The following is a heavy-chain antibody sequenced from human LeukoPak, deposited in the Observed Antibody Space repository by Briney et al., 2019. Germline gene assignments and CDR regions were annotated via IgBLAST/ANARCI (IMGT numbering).Heavy chain of an antibody. CDR1: GFTFSSYG. V-gene: IGHV3-30*02. CDR3: AKVELRYDAFGI. CDR2: IRYDGSNK. D-gene: IGHD1-7*01. Sequence: GGSLRLSCAASGFTFSSYGMHWVRQAPGKGLEWVAFIRYDGSNKYYADSVKGRFTISRDNSKNTLYLQMNSLRAEDTAVYYCAKVELRYDAFGIWGQGTMVTVSS. J-gene: IGHJ3*02.